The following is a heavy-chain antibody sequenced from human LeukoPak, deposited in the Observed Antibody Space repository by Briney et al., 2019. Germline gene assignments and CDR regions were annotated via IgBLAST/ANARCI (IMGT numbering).Heavy chain of an antibody. V-gene: IGHV1-2*02. CDR2: INPNSGGT. CDR3: ARGRFGEWDNWLDP. J-gene: IGHJ5*02. Sequence: ASVKVSCKASGYTFTGYYMHWVRQAPGQGLEWMGWINPNSGGTNYAQKFQGRVTMTRDTSITTAYMELSRLTSDDTAVYFCARGRFGEWDNWLDPWGQGTLVTVSS. CDR1: GYTFTGYY. D-gene: IGHD3-10*01.